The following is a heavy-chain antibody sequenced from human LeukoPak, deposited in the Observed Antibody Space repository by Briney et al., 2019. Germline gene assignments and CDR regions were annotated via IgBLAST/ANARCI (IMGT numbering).Heavy chain of an antibody. CDR1: GYTFTSYG. V-gene: IGHV1-18*01. J-gene: IGHJ6*03. Sequence: GASVKVSCKASGYTFTSYGISWVRQAPGQGLEWTGWISAYNGNTNYAQKLQGRVTMTTDTSTSTAYMELRSLRSDDTAVYYCAREEYYDILTARYYYYYMDVWGKGTTVTVSS. D-gene: IGHD3-9*01. CDR3: AREEYYDILTARYYYYYMDV. CDR2: ISAYNGNT.